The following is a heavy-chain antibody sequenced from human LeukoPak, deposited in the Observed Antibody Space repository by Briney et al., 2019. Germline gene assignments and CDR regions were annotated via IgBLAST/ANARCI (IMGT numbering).Heavy chain of an antibody. V-gene: IGHV1-69*13. CDR1: GGTFSSYA. CDR3: ARTGSYGSGSYSHY. Sequence: SVKVSCKASGGTFSSYAISWVRQAPGQGLEWTGGIIPIFGTANYAQKFQGRVAITADESTSTAYMELSSLRSEDTAVYYCARTGSYGSGSYSHYWGQGTLVTVSS. D-gene: IGHD3-10*01. CDR2: IIPIFGTA. J-gene: IGHJ4*02.